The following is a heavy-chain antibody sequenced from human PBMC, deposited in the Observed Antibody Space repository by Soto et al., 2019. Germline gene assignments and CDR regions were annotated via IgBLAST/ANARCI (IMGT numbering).Heavy chain of an antibody. CDR2: ISSGSNYT. CDR3: ARDFKESQYYYYCMDV. CDR1: GFTFSSYS. J-gene: IGHJ6*03. V-gene: IGHV3-21*06. Sequence: EVQLVEPGGGLVKPGGSLRLSCVVSGFTFSSYSMNWVRQAPGKGLEWVSSISSGSNYTYYADSVKGRLTISRDNAKNSVYLQMNSLRAEDTALYYCARDFKESQYYYYCMDVWGKGTTVTVSS. D-gene: IGHD3-10*01.